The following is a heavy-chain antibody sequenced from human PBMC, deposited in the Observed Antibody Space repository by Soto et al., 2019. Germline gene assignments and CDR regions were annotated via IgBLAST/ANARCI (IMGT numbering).Heavy chain of an antibody. Sequence: RLCCAGSGSPCSSYDMNSVRQAPGKGLEWVSYISSSGSTMYYADSVKGRFTISRDNAKNSLYLQMNSLRAEDTAVYYCARSPLYSSSWYYFDNWGQGTLVTVSS. CDR1: GSPCSSYD. J-gene: IGHJ4*02. V-gene: IGHV3-48*03. D-gene: IGHD6-13*01. CDR3: ARSPLYSSSWYYFDN. CDR2: ISSSGSTM.